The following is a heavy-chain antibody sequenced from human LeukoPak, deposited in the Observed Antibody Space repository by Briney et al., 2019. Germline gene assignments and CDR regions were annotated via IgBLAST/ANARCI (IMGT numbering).Heavy chain of an antibody. V-gene: IGHV3-23*01. CDR2: ISGGGGST. D-gene: IGHD3-22*01. CDR1: GFTFSSYG. J-gene: IGHJ4*02. CDR3: AKTYYYDTSGYYYDY. Sequence: GGSLRLSRAVSGFTFSSYGMTWVRQAPGKGLEWVSAISGGGGSTYYADSVKGRFTISRDNSKNTLYLQMDSLRAEDTAVYYCAKTYYYDTSGYYYDYWGQGTLVTVSS.